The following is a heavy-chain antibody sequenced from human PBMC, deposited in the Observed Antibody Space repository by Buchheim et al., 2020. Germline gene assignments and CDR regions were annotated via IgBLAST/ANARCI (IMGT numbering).Heavy chain of an antibody. D-gene: IGHD6-6*01. CDR2: ISSSGGST. J-gene: IGHJ2*01. CDR1: GFTFNNYA. Sequence: EVQLLESGGGLVQPGGSLRLSCAASGFTFNNYAMSWVRQAPGKGLEWVSAISSSGGSTYYADSVKGRFTISRENAQNSLYLQMNSLRAGDTAVYYCARETADDTSSGWHLDLWGRGTL. CDR3: ARETADDTSSGWHLDL. V-gene: IGHV3-23*01.